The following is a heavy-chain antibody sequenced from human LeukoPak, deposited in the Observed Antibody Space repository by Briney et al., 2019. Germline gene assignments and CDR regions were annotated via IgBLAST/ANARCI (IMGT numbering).Heavy chain of an antibody. Sequence: SETLSLTCTVSGGSISSYYWSWIRQPPGKGLEWIGYIYYSGSTNYNPSLKGRVTISVDTSKNQFSLKLSSVTAADTAVYYCARYTSGAAWLFDYWGQGTLVTVSS. J-gene: IGHJ4*02. CDR2: IYYSGST. CDR3: ARYTSGAAWLFDY. V-gene: IGHV4-59*08. CDR1: GGSISSYY. D-gene: IGHD3-9*01.